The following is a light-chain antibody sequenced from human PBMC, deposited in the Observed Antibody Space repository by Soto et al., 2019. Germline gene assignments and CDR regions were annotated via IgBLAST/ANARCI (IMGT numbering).Light chain of an antibody. J-gene: IGKJ4*01. Sequence: DIQMTQSPSTLSASVGDRVTIPCRASQSISSWLAWYQQKPGKAPKLLISKASSLERGVPSRFSGSGSGTEFILTISSLQTDDFATYYSQQYHSFPLTFGGGTKVEIK. V-gene: IGKV1-5*03. CDR2: KAS. CDR1: QSISSW. CDR3: QQYHSFPLT.